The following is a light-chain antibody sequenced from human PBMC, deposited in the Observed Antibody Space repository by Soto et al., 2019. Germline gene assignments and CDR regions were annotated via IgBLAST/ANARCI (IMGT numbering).Light chain of an antibody. CDR3: QFYDSSLSGYV. V-gene: IGLV1-40*01. CDR1: SSNIGAGYD. Sequence: QPVLTQPPSVSGAPGQRVTISCTGSSSNIGAGYDVHWYQQLPGTAPKLLIYGNSNRPSGVPDRFSGSKSGTSASLAITRLQAEDEADYYCQFYDSSLSGYVFGTGTKLTVL. J-gene: IGLJ1*01. CDR2: GNS.